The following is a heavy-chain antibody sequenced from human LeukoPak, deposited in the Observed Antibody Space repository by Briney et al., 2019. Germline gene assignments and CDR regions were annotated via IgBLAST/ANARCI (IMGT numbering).Heavy chain of an antibody. CDR1: GFTFSSYA. CDR3: ARGGASYGSY. Sequence: GGSLRLSCAASGFTFSSYAMNWVRQAPGKGLEWVANINPDGSDKNYVDSVKGRITISRDNAKNSLYLQMNSLRVEDTAVYYCARGGASYGSYWGQGTLVTVSS. D-gene: IGHD3-16*01. CDR2: INPDGSDK. J-gene: IGHJ4*02. V-gene: IGHV3-7*01.